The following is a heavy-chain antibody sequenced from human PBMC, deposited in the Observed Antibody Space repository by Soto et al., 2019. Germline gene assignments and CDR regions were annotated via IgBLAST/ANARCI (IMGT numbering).Heavy chain of an antibody. CDR3: AHRGYLYSGWRGVWFDP. V-gene: IGHV2-5*02. CDR2: IYWDDDK. D-gene: IGHD6-19*01. Sequence: QITLQESGPTLVKPTQTLTLTCTFSGFSLSTSGVGVGWIRQPPGKALEWLALIYWDDDKYYSPSLKRRLTFAKDTTKNQVILTMTNMDPVDTATYYCAHRGYLYSGWRGVWFDPWGQGTLVTVSS. J-gene: IGHJ5*02. CDR1: GFSLSTSGVG.